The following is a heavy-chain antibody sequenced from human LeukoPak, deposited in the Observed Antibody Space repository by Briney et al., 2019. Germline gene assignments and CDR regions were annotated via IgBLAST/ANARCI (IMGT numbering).Heavy chain of an antibody. D-gene: IGHD1-26*01. CDR1: GGSISGSSYY. V-gene: IGHV4-39*01. J-gene: IGHJ4*02. Sequence: PSETLSLTCTVSGGSISGSSYYWGWIRLPPGTGLEWIGTIYYSGSTYYNPSLKSRVTISVDTSKNQFSLKLSSVTAADTAVYYCAIERSGSYDYWGQGTLVTVSS. CDR3: AIERSGSYDY. CDR2: IYYSGST.